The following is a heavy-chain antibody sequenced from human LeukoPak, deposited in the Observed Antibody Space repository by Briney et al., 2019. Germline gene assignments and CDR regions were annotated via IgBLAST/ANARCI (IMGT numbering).Heavy chain of an antibody. CDR1: GGTFSSYA. V-gene: IGHV1-69*13. CDR2: IIPIFGTA. Sequence: GASVKVSCKASGGTFSSYAISWVRQAPGQGLEWMGGIIPIFGTANYAQKFQGRVTITADESTSTAYMELSSLRSEDTAVYYCASVDTAMPFYYYYGMDVWGQGTTVTVSS. D-gene: IGHD5-18*01. CDR3: ASVDTAMPFYYYYGMDV. J-gene: IGHJ6*02.